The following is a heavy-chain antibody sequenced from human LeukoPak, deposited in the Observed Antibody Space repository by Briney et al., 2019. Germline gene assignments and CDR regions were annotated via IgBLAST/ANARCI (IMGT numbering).Heavy chain of an antibody. CDR1: GFTFGDYA. CDR3: TRVEEARADFDY. CDR2: IRSKAYGGTT. V-gene: IGHV3-49*03. J-gene: IGHJ4*02. Sequence: PGGSLRLSCTASGFTFGDYAMSWFRQAPGKGLEWVGFIRSKAYGGTTVYAASVKGRFTISRDDSKSIAYLQMNSLKTEDTAVYYCTRVEEARADFDYWGQGTLVTVSS.